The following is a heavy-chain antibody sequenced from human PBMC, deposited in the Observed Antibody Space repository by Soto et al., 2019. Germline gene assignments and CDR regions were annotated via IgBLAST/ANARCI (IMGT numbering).Heavy chain of an antibody. Sequence: ASVNVSCKASGYTFTNNDVSWVRQATGQVLEWMGWMNPGSGDTGYAQKFQGRVTMTRDISIATAYMELNSLTSEDTAIYYCARMESFGSLNWFDPWGQGTLVTSPQ. J-gene: IGHJ5*02. V-gene: IGHV1-8*02. CDR3: ARMESFGSLNWFDP. CDR1: GYTFTNND. CDR2: MNPGSGDT. D-gene: IGHD5-18*01.